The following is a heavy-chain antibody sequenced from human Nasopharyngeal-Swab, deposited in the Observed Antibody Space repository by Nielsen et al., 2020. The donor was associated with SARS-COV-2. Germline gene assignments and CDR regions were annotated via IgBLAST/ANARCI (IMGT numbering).Heavy chain of an antibody. D-gene: IGHD2-2*01. CDR2: VHWDDEK. V-gene: IGHV2-5*02. Sequence: WIRQPPGKALEWLALVHWDDEKRYSPSLKSRLTITKDTSKNQAVLTMTNVDPVDTATYYCARGYQLIRGFDYWGQGTLVTVSS. CDR3: ARGYQLIRGFDY. J-gene: IGHJ4*02.